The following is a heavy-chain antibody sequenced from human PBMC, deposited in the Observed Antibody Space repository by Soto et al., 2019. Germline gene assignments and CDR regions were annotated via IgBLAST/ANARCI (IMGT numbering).Heavy chain of an antibody. D-gene: IGHD5-12*01. CDR1: GDSVSSNSAA. Sequence: QVQLQQSGPGLVKPSQTLSLTCAISGDSVSSNSAAWNWIRQSPSRGLEWLGRTYYRSKWYNDYAVSVKSRMTINPDTSKNQFSLQLNSVTPEDTAVYYCAREAPTFDIVATTFDYWGQGTLVTVSS. J-gene: IGHJ4*02. V-gene: IGHV6-1*01. CDR2: TYYRSKWYN. CDR3: AREAPTFDIVATTFDY.